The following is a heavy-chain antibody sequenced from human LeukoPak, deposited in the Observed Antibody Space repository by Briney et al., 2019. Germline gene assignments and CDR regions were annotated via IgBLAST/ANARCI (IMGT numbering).Heavy chain of an antibody. V-gene: IGHV3-21*04. J-gene: IGHJ3*02. D-gene: IGHD3-10*01. CDR3: AKGVRITMVRGAFDI. CDR2: ITSGSSYR. Sequence: TGGSLRLSCAASGFTFSSYNMNWVRQAPGKGLEWVSSITSGSSYRFYADSVKGRFTISRDNAKNYLYLQMNSLRAEDTALYYCAKGVRITMVRGAFDIWGQGTIVTVSS. CDR1: GFTFSSYN.